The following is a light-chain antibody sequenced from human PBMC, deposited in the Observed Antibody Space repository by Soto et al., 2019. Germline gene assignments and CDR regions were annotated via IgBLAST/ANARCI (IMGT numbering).Light chain of an antibody. CDR3: MQRIESHT. CDR1: QSLLDSDDGDTY. V-gene: IGKV2-40*01. CDR2: TVS. J-gene: IGKJ5*01. Sequence: EIVMTQTPLSLPVTPGEPASISCRSSQSLLDSDDGDTYLDWYLQKPGQSPQLLIYTVSYRASGVPDRFRGSGSGTDFTLKISRVEAEDVGVYYCMQRIESHTFGQGTRLEIK.